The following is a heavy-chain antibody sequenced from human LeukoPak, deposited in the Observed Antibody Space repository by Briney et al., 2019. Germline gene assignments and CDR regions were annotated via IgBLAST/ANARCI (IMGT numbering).Heavy chain of an antibody. D-gene: IGHD3-3*01. Sequence: TVKVSCKASGGNFISYAVSWVRQAPGQGLEWMGGIIPMFGTSNYAQKFQGRVTITTDESTTTAYMELSSLSSEDTAVYYCATYTLSQFWSGYYHFDYWGQGTLVSVSS. CDR2: IIPMFGTS. V-gene: IGHV1-69*05. CDR1: GGNFISYA. CDR3: ATYTLSQFWSGYYHFDY. J-gene: IGHJ4*02.